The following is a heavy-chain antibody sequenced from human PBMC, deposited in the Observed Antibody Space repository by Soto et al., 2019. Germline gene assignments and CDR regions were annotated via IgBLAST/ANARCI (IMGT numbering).Heavy chain of an antibody. D-gene: IGHD1-1*01. CDR3: ARGEERRTAYYYYYYGMDV. CDR2: IIPIFGTA. CDR1: GGTFSSYA. V-gene: IGHV1-69*13. Sequence: ASVKVSCKASGGTFSSYAISWVRQAPGQGLEWMGGIIPIFGTANYAQKFQGRVTITADESTSTAYMELSSLRSEDTAVYYCARGEERRTAYYYYYYGMDVWGQGTTVTVSS. J-gene: IGHJ6*02.